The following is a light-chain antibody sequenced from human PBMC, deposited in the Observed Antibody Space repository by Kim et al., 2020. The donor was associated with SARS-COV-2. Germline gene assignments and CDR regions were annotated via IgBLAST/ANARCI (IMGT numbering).Light chain of an antibody. CDR2: EVI. CDR1: SSDVGNYNL. Sequence: QSALTQPASVSGSPGQSITISCTGTSSDVGNYNLVSWYQHRPGKAPKLLIYEVIKRPSGVSNRFSGSKSGNTASLTISGLQAEDEADYYCSSYTSSSTYVFGTGTKVTVL. J-gene: IGLJ1*01. V-gene: IGLV2-14*02. CDR3: SSYTSSSTYV.